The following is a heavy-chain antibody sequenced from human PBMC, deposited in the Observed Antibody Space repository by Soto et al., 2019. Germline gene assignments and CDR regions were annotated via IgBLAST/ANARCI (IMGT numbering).Heavy chain of an antibody. Sequence: EVQLLESGGGLVQPGGSLRLSYAASGFTFSSYAMSWVRQAPGKGLEWVSAISGSGGSTYYADSVKGRFTISRDNSKNTLYLQMNSLRAEDTAVYYCAKGYCISTSCYRNYYYGMDVWGQGTTVTVSS. CDR3: AKGYCISTSCYRNYYYGMDV. D-gene: IGHD2-2*01. CDR2: ISGSGGST. J-gene: IGHJ6*02. V-gene: IGHV3-23*01. CDR1: GFTFSSYA.